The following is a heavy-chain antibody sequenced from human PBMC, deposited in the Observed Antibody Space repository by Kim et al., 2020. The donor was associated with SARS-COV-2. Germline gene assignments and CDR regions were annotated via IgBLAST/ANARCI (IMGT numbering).Heavy chain of an antibody. J-gene: IGHJ3*02. D-gene: IGHD6-6*01. CDR3: ARLVSSSSLDDAFDI. V-gene: IGHV3-30*07. Sequence: DSVKGRFTISRDNSKNTLYLQMNSLRAEDTAVYYCARLVSSSSLDDAFDIWGQGTMVTVSS.